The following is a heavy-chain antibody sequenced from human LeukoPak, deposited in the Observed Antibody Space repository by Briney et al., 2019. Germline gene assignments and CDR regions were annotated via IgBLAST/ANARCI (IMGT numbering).Heavy chain of an antibody. CDR2: IKQDGREK. J-gene: IGHJ3*01. CDR1: GFTFSTYW. Sequence: GSLRLSCAASGFTFSTYWMTWVRQAPGKGLEWVANIKQDGREKYYLASVKGRFTISRDNAKNSLALQMNSLRAEDTAVYYCARDMGGVVGATTAFDFWGQGTMVTVSP. CDR3: ARDMGGVVGATTAFDF. V-gene: IGHV3-7*03. D-gene: IGHD1-26*01.